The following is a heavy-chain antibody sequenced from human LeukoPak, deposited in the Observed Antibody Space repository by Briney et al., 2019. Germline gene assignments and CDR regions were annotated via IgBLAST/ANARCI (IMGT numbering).Heavy chain of an antibody. Sequence: SETLSLTCTVSGGSISSYYWSWIRQPPGKGLEWIGYIYYSGSTNYNPSLKSRVTISVDTSKNQSSLKLNSVTAADTAVYYCARDLSSRDGYNPFAYGGQGTRDSVPS. D-gene: IGHD5-24*01. CDR1: GGSISSYY. V-gene: IGHV4-59*01. J-gene: IGHJ4*02. CDR3: ARDLSSRDGYNPFAY. CDR2: IYYSGST.